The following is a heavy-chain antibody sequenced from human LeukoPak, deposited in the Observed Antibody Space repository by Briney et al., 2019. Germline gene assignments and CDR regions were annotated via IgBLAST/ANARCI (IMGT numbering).Heavy chain of an antibody. Sequence: GGSLRLSCAASGFTFSNYAMRWVRQAPGKGLEWVSGISGSGDSTYYADSVKGRFTISRDNSKNSLYLQMNSLRAEDTAVYYCAELGITMIGGVWGKGTTVTISS. V-gene: IGHV3-23*01. J-gene: IGHJ6*04. CDR1: GFTFSNYA. CDR3: AELGITMIGGV. D-gene: IGHD3-10*02. CDR2: ISGSGDST.